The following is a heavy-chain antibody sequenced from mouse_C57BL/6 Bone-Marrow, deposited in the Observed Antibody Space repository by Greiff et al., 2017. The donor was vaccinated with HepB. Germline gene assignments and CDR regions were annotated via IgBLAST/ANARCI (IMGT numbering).Heavy chain of an antibody. CDR1: GYTFTGYW. J-gene: IGHJ4*01. Sequence: QVQLKESGAELMKPGASVKLSCKATGYTFTGYWIEWVKRRPGHGLEWIGEIFPGSGSTYYDEKFKGKATFTADTSSNTAYMQLSSLTSEDSAIYYCASDDYDYYALDYWGQGTSVTVSS. V-gene: IGHV1-9*01. D-gene: IGHD2-4*01. CDR2: IFPGSGST. CDR3: ASDDYDYYALDY.